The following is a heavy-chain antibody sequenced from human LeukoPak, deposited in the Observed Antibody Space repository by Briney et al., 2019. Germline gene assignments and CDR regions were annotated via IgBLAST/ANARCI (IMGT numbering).Heavy chain of an antibody. CDR1: GGSISSYY. CDR3: ARASYYYDSSGYPVIYFDY. CDR2: IYYSGST. Sequence: PSETLSLTCTVSGGSISSYYWSWIRQPPGKGLEWIGYIYYSGSTNYNPSLKRRGTISVDTSKNQFSLKLSSVTAADTAVYYCARASYYYDSSGYPVIYFDYWGQGTLVTVSS. V-gene: IGHV4-59*01. D-gene: IGHD3-22*01. J-gene: IGHJ4*02.